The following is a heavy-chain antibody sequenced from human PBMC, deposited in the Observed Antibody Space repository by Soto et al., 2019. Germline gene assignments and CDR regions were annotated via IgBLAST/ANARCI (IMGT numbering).Heavy chain of an antibody. CDR1: GGSVSSGSYY. V-gene: IGHV4-61*01. CDR2: IYYSGST. CDR3: ARDRFGFDY. J-gene: IGHJ4*02. Sequence: SETLSLTCTVSGGSVSSGSYYWSWIRQPPGKGLEWSGYIYYSGSTNYNPSLKIRVTISVDTSKNQFSLKLSSVTAADTAVYYCARDRFGFDYWGQGTLVTVSS. D-gene: IGHD3-10*01.